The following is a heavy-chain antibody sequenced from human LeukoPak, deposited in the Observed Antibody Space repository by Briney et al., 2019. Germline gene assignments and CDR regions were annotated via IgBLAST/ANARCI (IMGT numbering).Heavy chain of an antibody. Sequence: GASVKVSCKVSGYTLTELSMHWVRQAPGKGLEWMGGFDPEDGETIYAQKFQGRVTMTEDTSTDTAYMEPSSLRSEDTAVYYCATRPLPYYYYYYMDVWGKGTTVTASS. CDR3: ATRPLPYYYYYYMDV. CDR1: GYTLTELS. J-gene: IGHJ6*03. V-gene: IGHV1-24*01. CDR2: FDPEDGET.